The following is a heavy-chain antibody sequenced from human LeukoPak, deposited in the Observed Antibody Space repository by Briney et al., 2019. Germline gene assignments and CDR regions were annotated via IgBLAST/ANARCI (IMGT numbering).Heavy chain of an antibody. CDR3: AGESIQLWKGGHNWFDP. CDR2: ISYDGINK. D-gene: IGHD5-18*01. Sequence: PGRSLTLSCEASGFTISSYARHWVRQAPGKGLEWVAVISYDGINKHNADSVKGRIIISRDNSKNTLYLQMNSLRAEATAVYYCAGESIQLWKGGHNWFDPWGQGTLVTVSS. J-gene: IGHJ5*02. CDR1: GFTISSYA. V-gene: IGHV3-30*03.